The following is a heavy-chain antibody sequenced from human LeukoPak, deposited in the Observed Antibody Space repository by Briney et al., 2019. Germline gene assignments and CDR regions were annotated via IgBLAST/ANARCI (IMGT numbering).Heavy chain of an antibody. CDR3: ARRAASLRYFDWLTTVNDAFDI. V-gene: IGHV3-53*01. CDR1: GFTVSSNS. D-gene: IGHD3-9*01. CDR2: IYRGGST. Sequence: PGGSLRLSCAASGFTVSSNSMSWVRQAPGKGLEWVSVIYRGGSTYYADSVKGRFTISRDNSKNTLYLQMNSLRAEDTAVYYCARRAASLRYFDWLTTVNDAFDIWGQGTMVTVSS. J-gene: IGHJ3*02.